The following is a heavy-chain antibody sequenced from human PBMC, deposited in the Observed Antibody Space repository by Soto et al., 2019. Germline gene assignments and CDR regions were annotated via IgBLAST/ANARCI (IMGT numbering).Heavy chain of an antibody. V-gene: IGHV2-70*11. CDR2: IDWDDDK. CDR1: GFSLSTSGMC. CDR3: ARATIVLVPAAIPTYYYYGMDV. J-gene: IGHJ6*02. D-gene: IGHD2-2*02. Sequence: SGPTLVNPTQTLTLTCTFSGFSLSTSGMCVSWIRQPPGKALEWLARIDWDDDKYYSTSLKTRLTISKDTSKNQVVLTMTNMDPVDTATYYCARATIVLVPAAIPTYYYYGMDVWGQGTTVTVSS.